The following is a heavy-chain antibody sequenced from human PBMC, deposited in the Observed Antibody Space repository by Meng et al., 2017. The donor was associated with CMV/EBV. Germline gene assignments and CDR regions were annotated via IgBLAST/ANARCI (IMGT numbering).Heavy chain of an antibody. CDR3: AKDRLNLFTEYQLPATHFDY. Sequence: GESLKISCAASGFTFSSYAMSWVRQAPGKGLEWVSAISGSGGSTYYADSVKGRFTISRDNSKNTLYLQMNSLRAEDTAVYYCAKDRLNLFTEYQLPATHFDYWGQGTLV. D-gene: IGHD2-2*01. CDR2: ISGSGGST. CDR1: GFTFSSYA. J-gene: IGHJ4*02. V-gene: IGHV3-23*01.